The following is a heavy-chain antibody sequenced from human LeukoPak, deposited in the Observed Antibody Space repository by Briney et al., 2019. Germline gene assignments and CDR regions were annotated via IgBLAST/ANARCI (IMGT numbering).Heavy chain of an antibody. CDR2: ISSSGSTI. CDR3: ARGVRGSGYYSVYYYYGMDV. J-gene: IGHJ6*02. D-gene: IGHD3-22*01. CDR1: GFTFSSYE. Sequence: PGGYLRLSCAASGFTFSSYEMNWVRQAPGKGLEWVSYISSSGSTIYYADSVKGRFTISRDNAKNSLYLQMNSLRAEDTAVYYCARGVRGSGYYSVYYYYGMDVWGQGTTVTVSS. V-gene: IGHV3-48*03.